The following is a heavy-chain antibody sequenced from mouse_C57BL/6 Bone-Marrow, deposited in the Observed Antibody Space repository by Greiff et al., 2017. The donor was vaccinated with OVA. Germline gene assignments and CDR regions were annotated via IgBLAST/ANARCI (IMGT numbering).Heavy chain of an antibody. Sequence: QVQLQQPGAELVRPGTSVKLSCKASGYTFTSYWMHWVKQRPGQGLEWIGVIDPSDSYTNYNQKFKGKATLTVDTSSSPAYMQLSSLTSEDSAVYLGSNYVGYWGQGTTLTVSS. CDR3: SNYVGY. J-gene: IGHJ2*01. V-gene: IGHV1-59*01. CDR1: GYTFTSYW. D-gene: IGHD1-1*01. CDR2: IDPSDSYT.